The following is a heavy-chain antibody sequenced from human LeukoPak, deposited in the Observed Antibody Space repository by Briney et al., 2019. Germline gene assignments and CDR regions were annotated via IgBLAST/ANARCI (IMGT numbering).Heavy chain of an antibody. CDR3: ARGKSSGWKIGFDP. Sequence: SETLSLTCTVSGGSISSSSYYWGWIRQPPGKGLEWIGSIYYSGSTYYNPSLKSRVTISVDTSKNQFSLKLSSVTVADTAVYYCARGKSSGWKIGFDPWGQGTLVTVSS. CDR2: IYYSGST. D-gene: IGHD6-19*01. V-gene: IGHV4-39*07. J-gene: IGHJ5*02. CDR1: GGSISSSSYY.